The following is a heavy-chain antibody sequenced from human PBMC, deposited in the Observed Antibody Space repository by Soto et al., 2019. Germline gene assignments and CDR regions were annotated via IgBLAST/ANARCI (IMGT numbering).Heavy chain of an antibody. CDR3: ARDRPLVLAGKSPFDY. CDR2: ISSSSYI. Sequence: GGSLRLSCAASGFTFSSYSMNWVRQAPGKGLEWVSSISSSSYIYYADSVKGRFTISRDNAKNSLYLQMNSLRAEDTAVYYCARDRPLVLAGKSPFDYWGQGTLVTVSS. D-gene: IGHD6-13*01. V-gene: IGHV3-21*01. J-gene: IGHJ4*02. CDR1: GFTFSSYS.